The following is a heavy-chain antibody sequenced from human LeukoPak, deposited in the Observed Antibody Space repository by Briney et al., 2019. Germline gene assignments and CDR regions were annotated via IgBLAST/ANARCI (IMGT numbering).Heavy chain of an antibody. J-gene: IGHJ4*02. CDR1: GGTFSSYA. D-gene: IGHD3-10*01. Sequence: SVKVSCKASGGTFSSYAISWVRQAPGQGLEWMGGIIPIFGTANYAQKFQSRVTITADESTSTAYMELSSLRSEDTAVYYCARGGELFKWWYFDYWGQGTLVTVSS. CDR3: ARGGELFKWWYFDY. V-gene: IGHV1-69*13. CDR2: IIPIFGTA.